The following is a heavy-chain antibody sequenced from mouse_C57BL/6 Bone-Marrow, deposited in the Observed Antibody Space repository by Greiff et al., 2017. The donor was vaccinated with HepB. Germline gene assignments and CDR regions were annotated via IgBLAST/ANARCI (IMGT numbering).Heavy chain of an antibody. D-gene: IGHD2-2*01. Sequence: QVHVKQPGAELVRPGTSVKLSCKASGYTFTSYWMHWVKQRPGQGLEWIGVIDPSDSYTNYNQKFKGKATLTVDTSSSTAYMQLSSLTSEDSAVYYCARFGYLYYFDYWGQGTTLTVSS. J-gene: IGHJ2*01. CDR3: ARFGYLYYFDY. V-gene: IGHV1-59*01. CDR2: IDPSDSYT. CDR1: GYTFTSYW.